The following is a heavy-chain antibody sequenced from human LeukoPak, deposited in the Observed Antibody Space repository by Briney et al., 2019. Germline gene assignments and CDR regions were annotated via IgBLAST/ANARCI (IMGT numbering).Heavy chain of an antibody. V-gene: IGHV4-39*07. J-gene: IGHJ5*02. CDR1: GGSISSSIHY. D-gene: IGHD3-22*01. CDR3: ARDMPTFYYDSSGYSRGFDP. CDR2: MYYSGST. Sequence: SETLSLTCAVSGGSISSSIHYWAWIRQPPGKGLEWIGSMYYSGSTYYSPSIKSRVTISVDTSKNQFSLKLSSVTAADTAVYYCARDMPTFYYDSSGYSRGFDPWGQGTLVTVSS.